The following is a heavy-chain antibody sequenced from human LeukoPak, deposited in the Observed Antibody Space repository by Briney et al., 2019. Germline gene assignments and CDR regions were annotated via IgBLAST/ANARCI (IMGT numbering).Heavy chain of an antibody. D-gene: IGHD1-1*01. CDR1: GGSISSYY. Sequence: SETLSLTCTVSGGSISSYYWSWIRQPPGKGLEWIGYIYYSGSTNYNPSLKSRVTISVDTSKNQFSLKLSSVTAADTAVYYCARGRGYRTTGTTTRYYFDYWGQGTLVTVSS. CDR3: ARGRGYRTTGTTTRYYFDY. V-gene: IGHV4-59*12. J-gene: IGHJ4*02. CDR2: IYYSGST.